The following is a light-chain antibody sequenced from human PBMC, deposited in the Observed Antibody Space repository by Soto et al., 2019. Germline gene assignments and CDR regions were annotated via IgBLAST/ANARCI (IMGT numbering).Light chain of an antibody. J-gene: IGKJ2*01. CDR1: QNVGIN. CDR2: GKS. V-gene: IGKV3-15*01. CDR3: LQDNDWPYT. Sequence: EIVVTQSPATLSVSPGDRATLSCRASQNVGINLAWYQQKPGQAPRLLIYGKSTRAPGIPARFSGIGSGTEFTLAISSLQSEDLALYYCLQDNDWPYTFGQGTKLEIK.